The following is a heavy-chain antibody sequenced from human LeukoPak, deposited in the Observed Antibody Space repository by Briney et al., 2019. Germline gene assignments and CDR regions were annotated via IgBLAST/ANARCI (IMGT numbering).Heavy chain of an antibody. Sequence: GGSLRLSCAASGFTFSSYAMYWVRQAPGKGLEWVSGIFGSGGSTHYADSVKGRFTISRDNAKNSLYLQMNSLRAEDTAVYYCARGVRWYSGYDLLSFGDYWGQGTLVTVSS. CDR1: GFTFSSYA. CDR2: IFGSGGST. CDR3: ARGVRWYSGYDLLSFGDY. V-gene: IGHV3-23*01. J-gene: IGHJ4*02. D-gene: IGHD5-12*01.